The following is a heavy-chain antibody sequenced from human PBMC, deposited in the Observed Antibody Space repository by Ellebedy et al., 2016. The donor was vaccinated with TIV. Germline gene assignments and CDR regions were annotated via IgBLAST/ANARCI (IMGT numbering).Heavy chain of an antibody. J-gene: IGHJ4*02. CDR2: IYYDGST. V-gene: IGHV4-39*07. Sequence: SETLSLTCTVSGDSISSGSYYWGWIRQPPGKGLEWIGSIYYDGSTYYNPSLKSRVTIPVDMSKYQFSLKLSSVTAADTAVYYCARLFAVADKRGGYWGQGTLVTVSS. CDR1: GDSISSGSYY. D-gene: IGHD6-19*01. CDR3: ARLFAVADKRGGY.